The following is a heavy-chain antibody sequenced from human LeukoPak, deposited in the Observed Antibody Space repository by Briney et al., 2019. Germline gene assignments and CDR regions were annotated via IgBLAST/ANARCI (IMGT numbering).Heavy chain of an antibody. V-gene: IGHV1-2*02. D-gene: IGHD3-16*01. Sequence: ASVKVSCKASGYTFTSYYMHWVRQAPGQGLEWMGIINPSGGGTNYAQKFQGRVTMTRDTSISTAYMELSRLRSDDTAVYYCARDPPSGRLGELYYPGNYWGQGTLVTVSS. CDR2: INPSGGGT. J-gene: IGHJ4*02. CDR3: ARDPPSGRLGELYYPGNY. CDR1: GYTFTSYY.